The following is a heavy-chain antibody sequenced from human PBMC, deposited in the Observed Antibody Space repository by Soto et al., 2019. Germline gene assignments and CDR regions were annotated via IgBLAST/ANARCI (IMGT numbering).Heavy chain of an antibody. CDR2: IYHSGST. CDR3: ARARYCSSTSCYVAYYGMDV. CDR1: GGSISSGGYS. V-gene: IGHV4-30-2*01. J-gene: IGHJ6*02. D-gene: IGHD2-2*01. Sequence: QLQLQESGSGLVKPSQTLSLTCAVSGGSISSGGYSWSWIRQPPGKGLEWIGYIYHSGSTYYNPSLKSRVTISVDRSKNQFSLKLSSVTAADTAVYYCARARYCSSTSCYVAYYGMDVWGRGTTVTVSS.